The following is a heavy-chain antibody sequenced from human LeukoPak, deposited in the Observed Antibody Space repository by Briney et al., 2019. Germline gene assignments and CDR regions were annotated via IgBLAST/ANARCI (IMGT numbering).Heavy chain of an antibody. CDR1: GYTFTTYG. V-gene: IGHV1-18*01. Sequence: ASVKVSCKASGYTFTTYGITWVRQAPGQGLEWMGWISAYNGNTNYAQKLQGRVTMTTDTSTSTAYMELRSLRSDDTAVYYCARLARDILTGYYPGGFDPWGQGTLVTVSS. CDR3: ARLARDILTGYYPGGFDP. D-gene: IGHD3-9*01. J-gene: IGHJ5*02. CDR2: ISAYNGNT.